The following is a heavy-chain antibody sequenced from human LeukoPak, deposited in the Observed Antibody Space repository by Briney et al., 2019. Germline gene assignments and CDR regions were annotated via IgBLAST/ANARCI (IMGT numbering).Heavy chain of an antibody. Sequence: ASVKVSCKASGYTFTCYYMHWVRQAPGQGREWMGRINPNSGGTNYAQKFQGRVTMTRDTSISTAYMELSRLRSDDTAVYYCARVSYYDSSGYFHFDYWGQGTLVTVSS. J-gene: IGHJ4*02. CDR3: ARVSYYDSSGYFHFDY. V-gene: IGHV1-2*06. CDR2: INPNSGGT. CDR1: GYTFTCYY. D-gene: IGHD3-22*01.